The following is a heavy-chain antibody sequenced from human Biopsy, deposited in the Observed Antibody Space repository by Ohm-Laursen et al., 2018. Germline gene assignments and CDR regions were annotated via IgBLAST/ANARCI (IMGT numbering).Heavy chain of an antibody. Sequence: SSVKVSCKPSGYTFSLYHIHWVRQAPGQGLEWMGWIDPDGGRTSFGQNFQGRVTMASDTSTGTAYLELTRLRSDDTAVYYCARDPYCSGGNCYSPLDHWGQGTLVTVSA. J-gene: IGHJ4*02. D-gene: IGHD2-15*01. CDR2: IDPDGGRT. CDR3: ARDPYCSGGNCYSPLDH. V-gene: IGHV1-2*02. CDR1: GYTFSLYH.